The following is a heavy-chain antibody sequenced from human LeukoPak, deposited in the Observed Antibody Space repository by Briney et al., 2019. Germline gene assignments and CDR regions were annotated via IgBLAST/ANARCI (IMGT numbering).Heavy chain of an antibody. D-gene: IGHD2-2*01. CDR2: IKSKTDGGTT. Sequence: PGGSPRLSCAASGFTFSNAWMSWVRQAPGKGLEWVGRIKSKTDGGTTDYAASVNGRFTISRDDSKNTLYLQMNSLKTEDTAVYYCTTDGLVVVPAAPFDYWGQGTLVTVSS. CDR3: TTDGLVVVPAAPFDY. J-gene: IGHJ4*02. CDR1: GFTFSNAW. V-gene: IGHV3-15*01.